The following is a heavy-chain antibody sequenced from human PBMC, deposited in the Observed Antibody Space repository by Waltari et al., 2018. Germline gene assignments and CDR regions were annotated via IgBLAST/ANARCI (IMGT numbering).Heavy chain of an antibody. J-gene: IGHJ4*02. Sequence: QITLKESGPTLVKPTQTLTLTCTFSGFSLSTSGVVVVWIRQPPGKALEWLALIYWNEDKRYSPSLKSRLTITMDTSKNEVVLTMTNMDPVDTATYYCAHRRYGDSRREVDYWGQGTLVTVSS. D-gene: IGHD4-17*01. V-gene: IGHV2-5*01. CDR1: GFSLSTSGVV. CDR2: IYWNEDK. CDR3: AHRRYGDSRREVDY.